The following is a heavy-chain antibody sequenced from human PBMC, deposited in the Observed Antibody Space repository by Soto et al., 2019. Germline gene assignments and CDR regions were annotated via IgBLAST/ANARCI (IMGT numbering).Heavy chain of an antibody. D-gene: IGHD4-17*01. J-gene: IGHJ6*02. CDR3: ARVPYGDYVEDFYGMDV. CDR1: GYTFTSYG. CDR2: ISAYNGNT. Sequence: GASVKVSCKASGYTFTSYGISWVRQAPGQGLEWMGWISAYNGNTNYAQKLQGRVTMTTDTSTSTAYMELRSLRSDDTAVYYCARVPYGDYVEDFYGMDVWGQGTTVTVSS. V-gene: IGHV1-18*01.